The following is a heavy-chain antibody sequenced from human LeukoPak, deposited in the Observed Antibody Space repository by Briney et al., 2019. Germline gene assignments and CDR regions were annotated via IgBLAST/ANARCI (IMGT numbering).Heavy chain of an antibody. Sequence: SETLSLTCTVSGGSISSYYWSWIRQPAGKGLEWIGRIYTSGSTNLNPSLKSRVTMSVDTSKNQFSLKLSSVTAADTAVYYCARSGLFDTRSNWFDPWGQGTLVTVSS. CDR1: GGSISSYY. CDR2: IYTSGST. D-gene: IGHD3-9*01. J-gene: IGHJ5*02. CDR3: ARSGLFDTRSNWFDP. V-gene: IGHV4-4*07.